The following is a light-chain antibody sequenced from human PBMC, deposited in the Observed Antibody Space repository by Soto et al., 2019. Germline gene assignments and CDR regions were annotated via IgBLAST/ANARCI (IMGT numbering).Light chain of an antibody. CDR1: SSDVGGYNY. J-gene: IGLJ1*01. CDR3: RSYTSSSTYV. CDR2: EVS. Sequence: QYALTQPASVSGSRGQSITISCTGTSSDVGGYNYVSWYQQHPGKAPKLMIYEVSNRPSGVSNRFSGSKSGNTASLTISGLQSEDEADYYCRSYTSSSTYVFGTGTKVTVL. V-gene: IGLV2-14*01.